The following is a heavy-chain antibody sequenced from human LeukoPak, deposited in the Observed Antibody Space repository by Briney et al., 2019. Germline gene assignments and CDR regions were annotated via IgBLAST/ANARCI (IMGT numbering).Heavy chain of an antibody. D-gene: IGHD6-13*01. Sequence: PGGSLRLSCAASGFTFSSYAMSWVRQAPGKGLEWVSAISGSGGSTYYADSVKGRFTISRDNSKNTLYLQMNILIAEDTAVYYCAKDPGWESSSSELYWGQRTLVTVSS. V-gene: IGHV3-23*01. CDR3: AKDPGWESSSSELY. J-gene: IGHJ4*02. CDR1: GFTFSSYA. CDR2: ISGSGGST.